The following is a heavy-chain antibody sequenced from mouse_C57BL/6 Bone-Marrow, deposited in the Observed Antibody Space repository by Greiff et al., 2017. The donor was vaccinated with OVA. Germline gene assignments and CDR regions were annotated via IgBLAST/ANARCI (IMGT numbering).Heavy chain of an antibody. CDR3: TRSRLLLRFYYFDY. D-gene: IGHD1-1*01. J-gene: IGHJ2*01. Sequence: QVQLQQSGAELVRPGASVTLSCKASGYTFTDYEMHWVKQTPVHGLEWIGAIDPETGGTAYNQKFKGKAILTADKSSSTAYMELRSLTSEDSAVYYCTRSRLLLRFYYFDYWGQGTTLTVSS. CDR1: GYTFTDYE. CDR2: IDPETGGT. V-gene: IGHV1-15*01.